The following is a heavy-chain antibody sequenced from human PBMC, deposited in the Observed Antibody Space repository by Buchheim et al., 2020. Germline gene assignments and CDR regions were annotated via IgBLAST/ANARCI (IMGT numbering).Heavy chain of an antibody. Sequence: QVQLQQWGAGLLKPSETLSLTCAVYGGSLSGYYWSWIRQPPGKGLEWIGEINHSGSTNYNPSLKSRVTISVDTSKNQFSLKLSSVTAADTAVYYCARYLSYYYYYYGMDVWGQGTT. CDR1: GGSLSGYY. J-gene: IGHJ6*02. CDR3: ARYLSYYYYYYGMDV. V-gene: IGHV4-34*01. CDR2: INHSGST.